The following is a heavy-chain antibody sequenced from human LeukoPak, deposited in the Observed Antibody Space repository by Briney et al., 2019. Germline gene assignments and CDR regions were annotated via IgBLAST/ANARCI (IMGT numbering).Heavy chain of an antibody. V-gene: IGHV3-74*01. D-gene: IGHD3-3*01. CDR2: INSDGSST. J-gene: IGHJ6*01. CDR3: SRGVGDFWSAYYGMDV. CDR1: GFTVSTYW. Sequence: PGGSLRLSCAASGFTVSTYWMHWVRQAPGKGLVWVLRINSDGSSTTYADSVKGRFTVSRDNAKNTLYLQMNSLRVEDTAVYYCSRGVGDFWSAYYGMDVWGQGTTVTVSP.